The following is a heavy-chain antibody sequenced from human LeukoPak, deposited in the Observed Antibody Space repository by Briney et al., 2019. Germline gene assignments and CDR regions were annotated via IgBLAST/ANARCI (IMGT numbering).Heavy chain of an antibody. J-gene: IGHJ5*02. CDR2: ISSSSSYI. CDR1: GFTFSSYS. D-gene: IGHD3-10*01. Sequence: PGGSLRHSCAASGFTFSSYSMNWVRQAPGKGLEWVSSISSSSSYIYYADSVRGRFTISRDNAKNSLYLQMNSLRAEDTAVYYCASYLWFGELSAFTWGQGTLVTVSS. V-gene: IGHV3-21*01. CDR3: ASYLWFGELSAFT.